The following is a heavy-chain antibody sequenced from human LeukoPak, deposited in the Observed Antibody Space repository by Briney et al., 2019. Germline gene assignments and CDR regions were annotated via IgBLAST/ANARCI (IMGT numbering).Heavy chain of an antibody. Sequence: QPGGSLRLSCAASGFIFSRYWMSWVRQAPGKGLEWVGNIKYDGSEKMYVGSVKGRFTISRDNAKNSVYLQMNSLRAEDTAVYYCARDEGETETTFRFDYWGQGTLVTVSS. CDR2: IKYDGSEK. J-gene: IGHJ4*02. V-gene: IGHV3-7*01. CDR3: ARDEGETETTFRFDY. CDR1: GFIFSRYW. D-gene: IGHD4-17*01.